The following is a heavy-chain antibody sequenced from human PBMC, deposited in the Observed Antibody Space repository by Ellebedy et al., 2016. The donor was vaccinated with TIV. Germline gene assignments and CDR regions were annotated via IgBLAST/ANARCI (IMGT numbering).Heavy chain of an antibody. J-gene: IGHJ3*01. V-gene: IGHV4-30-4*08. D-gene: IGHD4-17*01. CDR3: ASGGTVGLPGDYDAFDA. Sequence: MPSETLSLTCTVSDASISSGDYYWSWLRQPPGKGLEWFGLIYQNGNTYYNQSLKSRAVISEQTSKNQVSLKLTSVTPADTAVYYCASGGTVGLPGDYDAFDAWGQGTMVTVSS. CDR2: IYQNGNT. CDR1: DASISSGDYY.